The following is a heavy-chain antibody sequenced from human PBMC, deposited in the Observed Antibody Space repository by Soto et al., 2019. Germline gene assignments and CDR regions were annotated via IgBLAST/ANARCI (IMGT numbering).Heavy chain of an antibody. Sequence: SVKVSCKASGGTFSSYAISWVRQAPGQGLEWMGGIIPNFGTANYAQKFQGRVTITADESTSTAYMELSSLRSEDTAVYYCARANPVAVAGTIYGMDVWGQGTTVTVSS. D-gene: IGHD6-19*01. J-gene: IGHJ6*02. CDR3: ARANPVAVAGTIYGMDV. CDR2: IIPNFGTA. V-gene: IGHV1-69*13. CDR1: GGTFSSYA.